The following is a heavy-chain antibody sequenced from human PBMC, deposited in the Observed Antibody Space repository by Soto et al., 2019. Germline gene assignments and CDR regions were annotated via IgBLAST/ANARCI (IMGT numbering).Heavy chain of an antibody. D-gene: IGHD2-2*01. CDR1: GFTFSSYS. CDR3: ASSPPDDIVVVPAATYYFDY. CDR2: ISSSSSYI. J-gene: IGHJ4*02. Sequence: GGSLRLSCAASGFTFSSYSMNWVRQAPGKGLEWVSSISSSSSYIYYADSVKGRFTISRDNAKNSLYLQMNSLRAEDTAVYYCASSPPDDIVVVPAATYYFDYWGQGTLVTVSS. V-gene: IGHV3-21*01.